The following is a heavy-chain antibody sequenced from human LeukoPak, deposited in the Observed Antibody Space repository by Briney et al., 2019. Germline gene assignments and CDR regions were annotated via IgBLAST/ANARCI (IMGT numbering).Heavy chain of an antibody. D-gene: IGHD6-19*01. J-gene: IGHJ5*02. CDR3: ARGSSGWGNNWFDP. V-gene: IGHV4-34*01. CDR1: GGSFSGYY. Sequence: KPSETLSLTCAVYGGSFSGYYWSWIRQPPGKGLEWIGEINHSGSTNYNPSLKSRVTISVDTSKNQFSLKLSSVTAADTAVYYCARGSSGWGNNWFDPWGQGTLVTVSS. CDR2: INHSGST.